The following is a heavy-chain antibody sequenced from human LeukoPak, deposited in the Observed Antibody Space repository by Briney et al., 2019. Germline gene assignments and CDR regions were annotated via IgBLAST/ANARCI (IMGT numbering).Heavy chain of an antibody. J-gene: IGHJ5*02. V-gene: IGHV1-46*01. CDR3: ARVHRRGLNWFDP. Sequence: ASVKVSCKASGYTFTSYYMHWVRQAPGQGLEWMGIINPSGGSTSYAQKFQGRVTMTRDTSISTPYMELSRLRSDDTAVYSCARVHRRGLNWFDPWARAPWSPSPQ. D-gene: IGHD3/OR15-3a*01. CDR1: GYTFTSYY. CDR2: INPSGGST.